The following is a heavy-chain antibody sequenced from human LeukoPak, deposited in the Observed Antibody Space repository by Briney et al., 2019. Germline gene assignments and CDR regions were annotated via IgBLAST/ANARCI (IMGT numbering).Heavy chain of an antibody. V-gene: IGHV3-33*01. Sequence: RGSLRLSCAASGYSFSAYGLHWVRQAPGKGLEWVAVIWYDGSNKYYADSVKGRFTISRDNSKNTLYLQMNSLRAEDTAVYYCARESAGQLGTYFDYWGQGTLVTVSS. CDR1: GYSFSAYG. D-gene: IGHD6-6*01. J-gene: IGHJ4*02. CDR2: IWYDGSNK. CDR3: ARESAGQLGTYFDY.